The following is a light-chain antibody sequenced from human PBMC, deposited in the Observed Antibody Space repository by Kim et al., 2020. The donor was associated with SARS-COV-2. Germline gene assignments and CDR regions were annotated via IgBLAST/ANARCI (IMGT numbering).Light chain of an antibody. CDR2: KDS. J-gene: IGLJ2*01. CDR1: VLAKKY. Sequence: SYELTQPSSVSMSPGQTARITCSGDVLAKKYARWFQQKPGQAPVLVIYKDSERPSGIPERFSGSRSGTIATLTISGAQVEDEADYYCYSAADNNVVFGGGTQLTVL. V-gene: IGLV3-27*01. CDR3: YSAADNNVV.